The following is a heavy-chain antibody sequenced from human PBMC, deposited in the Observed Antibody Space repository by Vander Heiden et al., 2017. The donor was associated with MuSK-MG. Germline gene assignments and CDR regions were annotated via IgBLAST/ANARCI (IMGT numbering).Heavy chain of an antibody. Sequence: QLQLQESGPGLVKPSETLSLTCTVSGGSISSSSYYWGWIRQPPGKGLEWIGSIYYSGSTYYTPSLKSRVTISVDTSKNQFSLKLSSVTAADTAVYYCARHGWGTMIVAHFDYWGQGTLVTVSS. V-gene: IGHV4-39*01. CDR2: IYYSGST. J-gene: IGHJ4*02. CDR1: GGSISSSSYY. D-gene: IGHD3-22*01. CDR3: ARHGWGTMIVAHFDY.